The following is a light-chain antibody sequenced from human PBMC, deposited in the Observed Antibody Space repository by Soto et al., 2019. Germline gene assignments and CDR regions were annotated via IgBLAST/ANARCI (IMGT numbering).Light chain of an antibody. J-gene: IGKJ3*01. CDR3: QQYGSSPRT. CDR2: GAS. V-gene: IGKV3-20*01. CDR1: QSVSSRS. Sequence: EIVLTQSPGTLSLSPGERATLSCRASQSVSSRSLAWYQQKPGQAPRLLIYGASSRATGIPDRFSGSGSGTDFTLTISRLEPEDFAVYYCQQYGSSPRTFGPGTKVDIK.